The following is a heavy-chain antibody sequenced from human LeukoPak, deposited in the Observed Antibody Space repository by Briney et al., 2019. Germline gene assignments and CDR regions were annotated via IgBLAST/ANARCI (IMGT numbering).Heavy chain of an antibody. Sequence: SETLSLTCAVYGGSFSGYYWSWIRQPPGKGLEWIGEINHSGSTNHNPSLKSRVTISVDTSKNQFSLKLSSVTAADTAVYYCARGPGITMVRGVRIYYFDYWGQGTLVTVSS. V-gene: IGHV4-34*01. CDR1: GGSFSGYY. D-gene: IGHD3-10*01. CDR2: INHSGST. J-gene: IGHJ4*02. CDR3: ARGPGITMVRGVRIYYFDY.